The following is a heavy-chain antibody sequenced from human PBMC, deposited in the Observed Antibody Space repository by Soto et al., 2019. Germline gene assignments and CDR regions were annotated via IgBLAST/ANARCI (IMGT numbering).Heavy chain of an antibody. V-gene: IGHV4-39*07. CDR2: IYYSGST. Sequence: PSETLSLTCTVSGGSISRSTYYWGWIRQPPGKGLEWIGSIYYSGSTYYRPSLKSRVTISVDTSKNQFSLKLSSVTAADTAVYYCARDRRDDILTGQASYYYYYGMDVWGQGTTVTVSS. J-gene: IGHJ6*02. CDR3: ARDRRDDILTGQASYYYYYGMDV. CDR1: GGSISRSTYY. D-gene: IGHD3-9*01.